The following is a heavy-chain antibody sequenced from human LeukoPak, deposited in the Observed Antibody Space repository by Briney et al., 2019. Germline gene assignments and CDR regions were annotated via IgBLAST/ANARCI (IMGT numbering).Heavy chain of an antibody. V-gene: IGHV1-69*13. CDR3: ARGLYSSTYGWFDP. Sequence: SVKVSCKASGGTFSSYAISWVRQAPGQGLEWMGGIIPIFGTANYAQKFQGRVTITADESTSTAYTELSSLRSEDTAVYYCARGLYSSTYGWFDPWGQGTLVTVSS. D-gene: IGHD6-13*01. CDR1: GGTFSSYA. CDR2: IIPIFGTA. J-gene: IGHJ5*02.